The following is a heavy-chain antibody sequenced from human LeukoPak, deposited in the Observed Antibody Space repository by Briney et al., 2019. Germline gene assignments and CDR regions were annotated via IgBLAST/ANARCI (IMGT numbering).Heavy chain of an antibody. CDR1: GFTFSDYY. Sequence: GGSLRLSCAASGFTFSDYYMSWIRQAPGKGLEWVSYISGSGRTINYADSVKGRFTISRDNAKNSLYLQMNSLRAEDTAVYYCARDLSIYCSSTSCYSGFDYWGQGTLVTVSS. V-gene: IGHV3-11*04. D-gene: IGHD2-2*02. CDR3: ARDLSIYCSSTSCYSGFDY. CDR2: ISGSGRTI. J-gene: IGHJ4*02.